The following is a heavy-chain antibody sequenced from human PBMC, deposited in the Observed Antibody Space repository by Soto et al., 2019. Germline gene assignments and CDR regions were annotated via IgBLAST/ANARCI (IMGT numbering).Heavy chain of an antibody. CDR2: ISGSGSST. CDR3: VRSSGNYYYSMDV. V-gene: IGHV3-23*01. CDR1: GFTFSSYA. Sequence: GGSLRLSCAASGFTFSSYAMSWARQAPAKGLEWVSAISGSGSSTYYADSVKGRFTISRDNSRNTLYLQMNSLRVEDTAVYYCVRSSGNYYYSMDVWGQGTMVTVSS. J-gene: IGHJ6*02. D-gene: IGHD1-26*01.